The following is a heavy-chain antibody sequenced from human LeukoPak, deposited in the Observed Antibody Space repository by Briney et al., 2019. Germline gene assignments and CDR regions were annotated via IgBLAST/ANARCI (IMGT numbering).Heavy chain of an antibody. D-gene: IGHD3-22*01. CDR3: SRGGDSSGYYRICFVR. J-gene: IGHJ5*02. CDR2: IYYRGST. V-gene: IGHV4-31*02. Sequence: SQTLSLTCTVSGGSISSGGYYWRWIRQHPGKGLGWIGYIYYRGSTYYNPSFKSRVTISVETSKNQVSLKQSSVTAADTAVYYWSRGGDSSGYYRICFVRWGQGTLVTV. CDR1: GGSISSGGYY.